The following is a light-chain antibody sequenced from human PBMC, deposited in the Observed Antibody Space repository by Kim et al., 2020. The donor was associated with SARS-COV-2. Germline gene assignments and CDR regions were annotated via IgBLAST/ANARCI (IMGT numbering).Light chain of an antibody. CDR3: QSFDANNHWV. CDR1: SGSMVSND. V-gene: IGLV6-57*02. CDR2: EDN. Sequence: TGTVSCSGSSGSMVSNDVQWYQQRPGSAPTTVVYEDNVRPSGVPDRFSGSIGSPSGSASLTISGLKTGDEADYYCQSFDANNHWVFGGGTQLTVL. J-gene: IGLJ3*02.